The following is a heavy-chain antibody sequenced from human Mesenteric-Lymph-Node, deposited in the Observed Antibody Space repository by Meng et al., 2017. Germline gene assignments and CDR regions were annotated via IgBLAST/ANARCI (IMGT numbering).Heavy chain of an antibody. CDR3: ARGGRRRTFYTAAAGLPYDY. CDR2: INHSGST. V-gene: IGHV4-34*01. Sequence: QVRLQEGGAGSLKPSASLSLTRAVYGGSFSGYYWSWIRQPPGKGLGVIGEINHSGSTNYNPSLKSRVTISVDTSKNQFSLKLSSVTAADTAVYYCARGGRRRTFYTAAAGLPYDYWGQGTLVTVSS. CDR1: GGSFSGYY. D-gene: IGHD6-13*01. J-gene: IGHJ4*02.